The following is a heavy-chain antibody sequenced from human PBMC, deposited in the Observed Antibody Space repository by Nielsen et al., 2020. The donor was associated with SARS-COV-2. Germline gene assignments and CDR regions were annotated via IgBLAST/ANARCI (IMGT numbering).Heavy chain of an antibody. CDR2: ISSSGSTI. CDR1: GFTFSDYY. J-gene: IGHJ4*02. CDR3: ARAPAEDRLRFRN. Sequence: GESLKISCAASGFTFSDYYMSWIRQAPGKGLEWVSYISSSGSTIYYADSVKGRFTISRDNAKNSLYLQMNSLRAEDTAVYYCARAPAEDRLRFRNWGQGTLVTVSS. V-gene: IGHV3-11*04. D-gene: IGHD5-12*01.